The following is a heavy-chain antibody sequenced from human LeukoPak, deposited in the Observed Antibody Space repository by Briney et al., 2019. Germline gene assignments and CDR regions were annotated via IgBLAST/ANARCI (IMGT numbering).Heavy chain of an antibody. CDR2: ISYDGSNK. CDR1: GFSVRSNY. Sequence: GGSLRLSCAASGFSVRSNYMAWVRQAPGKGLEWVAVISYDGSNKYYADSVKGRFTISRDNSKNTLYLQMNSLRAEDTAVYYCAKDRGIAVAGTAKTLDYWGQGTLVTVSS. J-gene: IGHJ4*02. V-gene: IGHV3-30*18. D-gene: IGHD6-19*01. CDR3: AKDRGIAVAGTAKTLDY.